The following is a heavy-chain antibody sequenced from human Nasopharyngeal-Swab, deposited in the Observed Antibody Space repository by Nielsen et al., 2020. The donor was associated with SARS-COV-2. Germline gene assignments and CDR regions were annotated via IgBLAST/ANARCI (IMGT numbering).Heavy chain of an antibody. CDR2: IYHSGST. D-gene: IGHD3-3*01. J-gene: IGHJ6*03. CDR3: ASLLTYYDFWSGYLNYYYMDV. Sequence: VRQAPGKGLEWIGEIYHSGSTNYDPSLKSRVTISVDNSKNQFSLSLSSVTAADTAVYYCASLLTYYDFWSGYLNYYYMDVWGKGTTVTVS. V-gene: IGHV4-4*02.